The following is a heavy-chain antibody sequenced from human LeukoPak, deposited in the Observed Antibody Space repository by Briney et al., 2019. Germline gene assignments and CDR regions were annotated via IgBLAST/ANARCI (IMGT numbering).Heavy chain of an antibody. Sequence: GGSLRLSCAASGFTFSSYAMHWVRQAPGKGLEWVAVILYDGSNKYYADSVKGRFTISRDNSKSTLYLQMNSLRAEDTAVYYCAREDTALVLGYYFDYWGQGTLVNVSS. J-gene: IGHJ4*02. CDR2: ILYDGSNK. CDR3: AREDTALVLGYYFDY. CDR1: GFTFSSYA. V-gene: IGHV3-30*04. D-gene: IGHD5-18*01.